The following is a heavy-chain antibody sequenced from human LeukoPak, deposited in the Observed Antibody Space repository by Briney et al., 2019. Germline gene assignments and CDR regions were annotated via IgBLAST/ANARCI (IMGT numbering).Heavy chain of an antibody. D-gene: IGHD1-26*01. CDR1: GFTFDDYA. CDR3: AKGSGSYSSSFFDY. CDR2: ISWNSDYI. J-gene: IGHJ4*02. V-gene: IGHV3-9*01. Sequence: PAGGSLRLSCAASGFTFDDYAMPWVRRAPGKGLEWVSGISWNSDYIVYADSVKGRFTISRDNAKNSLYLQMSSLRAEDTAFYYCAKGSGSYSSSFFDYWGQGTLVTVSS.